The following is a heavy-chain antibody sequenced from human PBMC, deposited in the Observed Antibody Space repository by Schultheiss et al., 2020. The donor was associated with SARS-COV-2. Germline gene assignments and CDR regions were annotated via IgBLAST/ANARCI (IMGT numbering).Heavy chain of an antibody. J-gene: IGHJ4*02. Sequence: ASVKVSCKASGYTFTGYYMHWVRQATGQGLEWMGWMNPNSGNTGYAQKFQGRVTMTRNTSISTAYMELSSLRSEDTAVYYCAIGEGTGSGNYTVFDYWGQGTLVTVSS. CDR1: GYTFTGYY. CDR3: AIGEGTGSGNYTVFDY. V-gene: IGHV1-8*02. D-gene: IGHD3-10*01. CDR2: MNPNSGNT.